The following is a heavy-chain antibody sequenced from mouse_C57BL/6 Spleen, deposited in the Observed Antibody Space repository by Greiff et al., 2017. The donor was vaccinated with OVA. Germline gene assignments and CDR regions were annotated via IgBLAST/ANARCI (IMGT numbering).Heavy chain of an antibody. CDR2: IYPGDGDT. CDR1: GYAFSSSW. CDR3: ARESFYYFDY. V-gene: IGHV1-82*01. J-gene: IGHJ2*01. Sequence: VQGVESGPELVKPGASVKISCKASGYAFSSSWMNWVKQRPGKGLEWIGRIYPGDGDTNYNGKFKGKATLTADKSSSTAYMQLSSLTSEDSAVYFCARESFYYFDYWGQGTTLTVSS.